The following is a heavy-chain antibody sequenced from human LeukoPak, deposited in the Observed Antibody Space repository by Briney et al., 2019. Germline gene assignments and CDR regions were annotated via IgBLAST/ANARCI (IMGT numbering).Heavy chain of an antibody. CDR2: ISSSSSYI. CDR1: GFTFSSYS. J-gene: IGHJ4*02. Sequence: PGGSLRLSCAASGFTFSSYSMHWVRQAPEKGLEWVSSISSSSSYIYYADSVKGRFTLSRDNAKNSLYLQMNSLRAEDTAVYYCARDALYYDFWSGYYGGGAWGQGTLVTVSS. CDR3: ARDALYYDFWSGYYGGGA. D-gene: IGHD3-3*01. V-gene: IGHV3-21*01.